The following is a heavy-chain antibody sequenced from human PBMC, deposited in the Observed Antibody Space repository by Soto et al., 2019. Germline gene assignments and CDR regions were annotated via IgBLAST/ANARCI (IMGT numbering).Heavy chain of an antibody. CDR3: ARGDYYGSGHYFDY. V-gene: IGHV1-46*01. D-gene: IGHD3-10*01. Sequence: QVQLVQSGAEVKKPGASVKVSCKASGYTFTSYYLHWVRQAPGQGLEWMGTINPSGGSTSYAQKFQGRGTMTGDTSTSTVYMYLRSLRSEDTDVYYCARGDYYGSGHYFDYWGQGTLVTVSS. CDR1: GYTFTSYY. J-gene: IGHJ4*02. CDR2: INPSGGST.